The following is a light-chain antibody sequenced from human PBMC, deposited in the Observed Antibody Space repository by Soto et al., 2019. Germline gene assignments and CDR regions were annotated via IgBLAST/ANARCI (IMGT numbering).Light chain of an antibody. CDR2: GAS. CDR1: ENIDDY. Sequence: DIQMTQSPSSLSASVGDRVTITCRASENIDDYLNWYQQKPGKAPKLLIHGASNLQGGVPSRFSATGSGTDFTLSINTLHPEDFATYYCQQSYNAPPYTFGPGTIVDLK. CDR3: QQSYNAPPYT. V-gene: IGKV1-39*01. J-gene: IGKJ3*01.